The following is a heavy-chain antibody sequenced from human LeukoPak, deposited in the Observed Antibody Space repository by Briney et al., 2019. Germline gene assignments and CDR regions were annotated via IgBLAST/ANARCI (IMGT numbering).Heavy chain of an antibody. V-gene: IGHV3-30*18. D-gene: IGHD1-26*01. CDR1: GFTVSSNY. Sequence: GGSLRLSCAASGFTVSSNYMSWVRQAPGKGLEWVAVISNDGSNKYYADSVKGRFTISRDNSKNTLYLQMNSLRAEDTAVYYCAKETGRWELEWGQGTLVTVSS. J-gene: IGHJ4*02. CDR3: AKETGRWELE. CDR2: ISNDGSNK.